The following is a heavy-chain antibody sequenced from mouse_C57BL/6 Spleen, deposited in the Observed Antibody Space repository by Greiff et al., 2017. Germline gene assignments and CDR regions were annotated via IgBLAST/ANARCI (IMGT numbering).Heavy chain of an antibody. J-gene: IGHJ2*01. V-gene: IGHV1-52*01. CDR3: ARSGGVITTVVGYFDY. Sequence: QVQLQQPGAELVRPGSSVKLSCKASGYTFTSYWMHWVKQRPIQGLEWIGNIDPSDSETHYNQKFKDKATLTVDKSSSTAYMQLSSLTSEDSAVYYCARSGGVITTVVGYFDYWGQGTTLTVSS. CDR2: IDPSDSET. CDR1: GYTFTSYW. D-gene: IGHD1-1*01.